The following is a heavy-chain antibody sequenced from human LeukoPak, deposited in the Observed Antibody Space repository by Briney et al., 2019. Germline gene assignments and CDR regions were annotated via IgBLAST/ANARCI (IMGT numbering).Heavy chain of an antibody. CDR2: MYYSGST. CDR3: ARVGVLRAFDI. V-gene: IGHV4-59*01. J-gene: IGHJ3*02. D-gene: IGHD3-3*01. CDR1: GGSITSYY. Sequence: SETLSLTCTVSGGSITSYYWSWIRQPPGKGLEWIAYMYYSGSTNSNPSLKSRVTMSVDTSKSQFSLKLTSVTAADTAVYYCARVGVLRAFDIWGQGTMVTISS.